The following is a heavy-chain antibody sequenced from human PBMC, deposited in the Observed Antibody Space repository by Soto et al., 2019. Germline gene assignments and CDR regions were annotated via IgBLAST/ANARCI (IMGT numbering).Heavy chain of an antibody. D-gene: IGHD1-1*01. CDR2: IIPIFGTI. CDR3: ASLERVEAFDV. J-gene: IGHJ3*01. V-gene: IGHV1-69*01. Sequence: QVQLVQSGAEGTKPGSSVKVSCKASGGTFSTYGITWVRQASGQGLEWMGGIIPIFGTIKFAQKFQGRLTITPHESTSTVDMELSRLTSEDTAVYYCASLERVEAFDVWGQGTMVIVSS. CDR1: GGTFSTYG.